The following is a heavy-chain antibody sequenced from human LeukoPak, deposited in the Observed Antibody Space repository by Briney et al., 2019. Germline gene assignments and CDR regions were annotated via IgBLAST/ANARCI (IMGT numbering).Heavy chain of an antibody. CDR2: IYYSGST. D-gene: IGHD5-18*01. CDR3: ARPYSYGPRGGFDP. V-gene: IGHV4-39*07. J-gene: IGHJ5*02. Sequence: PSETLSLTCTVSGGSISSSSYYWGWIRQPPGKGLEWIGSIYYSGSTYYNPSLKSRVTISVDTSKNQFSLKLSSVTAADTAVYYCARPYSYGPRGGFDPWGQGTLVTVSS. CDR1: GGSISSSSYY.